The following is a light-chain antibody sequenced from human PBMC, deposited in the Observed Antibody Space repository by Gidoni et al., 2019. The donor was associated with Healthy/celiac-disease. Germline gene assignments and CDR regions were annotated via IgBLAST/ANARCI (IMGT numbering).Light chain of an antibody. CDR1: SSNLGSNT. Sequence: QSVLTQPPSASGTPGQRVTISCSGSSSNLGSNTVNWYQPLPGTAPKLLIYSNNQRPSGVPDRFSGSKSGTSASLAISGLQSEDEADYYCAAWDDSLNGYVVFGGGTNLTVL. V-gene: IGLV1-44*01. J-gene: IGLJ2*01. CDR3: AAWDDSLNGYVV. CDR2: SNN.